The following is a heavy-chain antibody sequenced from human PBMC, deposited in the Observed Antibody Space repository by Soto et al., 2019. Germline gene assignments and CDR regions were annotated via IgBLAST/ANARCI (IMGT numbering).Heavy chain of an antibody. J-gene: IGHJ4*02. CDR1: GYIFTNYA. CDR3: ARGSVSSDS. D-gene: IGHD3-10*01. V-gene: IGHV1-3*01. CDR2: INAGDGNT. Sequence: QVHLVQSGAEVKKPGASVNVSCKASGYIFTNYAIHWVRQAPGQRLEWMGRINAGDGNTRYSQNFQDRVTITRDTYASTAYMQLSSLTSEDSTLYFCARGSVSSDSWGQGTLVTVSS.